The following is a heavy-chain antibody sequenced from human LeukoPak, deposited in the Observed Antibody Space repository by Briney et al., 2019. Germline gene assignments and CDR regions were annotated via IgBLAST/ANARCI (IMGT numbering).Heavy chain of an antibody. Sequence: SSETLSLTCTVSGGSISSSSYYWGWIRQPPGKGLEWIGYIYYSGSTNYNPSLKSRVTISVDTSKNQFSLKLSSVTAADTAVYYCASATSGYSPLGYWGQGTLVTVSS. CDR3: ASATSGYSPLGY. CDR2: IYYSGST. J-gene: IGHJ4*02. CDR1: GGSISSSSYY. V-gene: IGHV4-61*05. D-gene: IGHD3-22*01.